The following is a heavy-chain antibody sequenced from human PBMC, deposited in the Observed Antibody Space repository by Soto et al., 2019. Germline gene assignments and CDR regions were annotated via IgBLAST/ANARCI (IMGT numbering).Heavy chain of an antibody. Sequence: PGGSLRLSCAASGFTFSSYAMSWVRQAPGKGLEWVSAISGSSGSTYYADSVKGRFTISRDNSKNTLYLQMNSLRAEDTAVYYCAKDLGSDSTPGRFDYWGQGTLVTVSS. CDR1: GFTFSSYA. J-gene: IGHJ4*02. CDR2: ISGSSGST. D-gene: IGHD6-25*01. CDR3: AKDLGSDSTPGRFDY. V-gene: IGHV3-23*01.